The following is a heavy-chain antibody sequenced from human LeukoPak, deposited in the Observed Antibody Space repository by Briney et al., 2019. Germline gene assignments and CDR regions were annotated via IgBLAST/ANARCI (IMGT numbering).Heavy chain of an antibody. CDR3: ARAVDCSSTSCYEMDS. CDR1: GFTFSVYS. Sequence: GGSLRLSCAASGFTFSVYSMNWVRQAPGKGLEWVSSISSSSSYIYYADSVKGGFTISRNNPKNSLYLQMNSLRAEDTAVYYCARAVDCSSTSCYEMDSWGQGTLVTVSS. J-gene: IGHJ4*02. D-gene: IGHD2-2*01. V-gene: IGHV3-21*01. CDR2: ISSSSSYI.